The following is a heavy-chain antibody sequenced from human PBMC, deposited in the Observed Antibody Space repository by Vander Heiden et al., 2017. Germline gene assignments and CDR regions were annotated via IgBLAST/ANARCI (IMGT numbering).Heavy chain of an antibody. Sequence: EVQLLESGGGLVQPGGSLRLPCDASGFTFSSYAMSGVVQAPGMGLEWVSAISGSGGSTYYADSVKGRFTISRDNSKNTLYLQMNSLRAEDTAVYYCAKAAYCGGDCYRYFDYWGQGTLVTVSS. CDR3: AKAAYCGGDCYRYFDY. CDR1: GFTFSSYA. CDR2: ISGSGGST. D-gene: IGHD2-21*02. V-gene: IGHV3-23*01. J-gene: IGHJ4*02.